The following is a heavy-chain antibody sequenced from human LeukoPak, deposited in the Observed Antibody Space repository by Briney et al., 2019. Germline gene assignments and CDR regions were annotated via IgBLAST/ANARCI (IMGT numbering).Heavy chain of an antibody. CDR2: ISSSGSTI. J-gene: IGHJ4*02. D-gene: IGHD2-8*01. V-gene: IGHV3-11*01. CDR3: ARDRNGVCYDY. Sequence: GGCLRLSCAASGFTFSDYYMSWIRQAPGKGLGWVSYISSSGSTIYYADSVKGRFTISRHNAKNSLYLQMNSLRAEDTAVYYCARDRNGVCYDYWGQGTLVTVSS. CDR1: GFTFSDYY.